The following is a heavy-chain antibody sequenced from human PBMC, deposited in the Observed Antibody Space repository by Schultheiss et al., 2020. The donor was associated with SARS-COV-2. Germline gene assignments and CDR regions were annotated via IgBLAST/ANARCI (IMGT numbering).Heavy chain of an antibody. CDR1: GGSISSYY. Sequence: SQTLPLTCTVSGGSISSYYWSWIRQPPGKGLEWIGYIYYSGSTNYNPSLKSRVTISVDTSKNQFSLKLSSVTAADTAVYYCARDRTGGYSYDYWGQGTLVTVSS. D-gene: IGHD5-18*01. CDR3: ARDRTGGYSYDY. CDR2: IYYSGST. V-gene: IGHV4-59*12. J-gene: IGHJ4*02.